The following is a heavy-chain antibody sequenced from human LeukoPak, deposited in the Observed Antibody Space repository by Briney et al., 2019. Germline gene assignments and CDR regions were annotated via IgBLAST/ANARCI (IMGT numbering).Heavy chain of an antibody. CDR2: ISTYDDNI. V-gene: IGHV1-18*01. CDR3: ARDRGYGDYAAYY. J-gene: IGHJ4*02. Sequence: ASVKVSCKASGYTFTTYGLSWVRQAPGQGLEWLGWISTYDDNIKYAQSLQGRLTLTIDTSTSTAYMELRSLRSDDTAVYYCARDRGYGDYAAYYWGQGTLVTVSS. CDR1: GYTFTTYG. D-gene: IGHD4-17*01.